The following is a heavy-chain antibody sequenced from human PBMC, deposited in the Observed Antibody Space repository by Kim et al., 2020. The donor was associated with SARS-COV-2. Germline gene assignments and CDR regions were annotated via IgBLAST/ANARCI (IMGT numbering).Heavy chain of an antibody. J-gene: IGHJ5*02. CDR3: TRGPPPGFRGGFDP. D-gene: IGHD3-10*01. CDR2: ITAFNGNI. Sequence: ASVKVSCKSSGYTFTSYTITWVRQAPGQGLEWIGGITAFNGNINYAQKLQDRVTMTADTSTNTAYLELRSLTSDDTAVYYCTRGPPPGFRGGFDPWGQGTLVTVSS. V-gene: IGHV1-18*01. CDR1: GYTFTSYT.